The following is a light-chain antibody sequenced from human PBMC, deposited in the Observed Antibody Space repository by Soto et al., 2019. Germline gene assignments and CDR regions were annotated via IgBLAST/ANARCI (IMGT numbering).Light chain of an antibody. CDR2: DVS. V-gene: IGLV2-14*01. J-gene: IGLJ2*01. CDR1: SSDVGGFNY. Sequence: QSVLTQPASVSGSPGQSITITCTGTSSDVGGFNYVSWYQQHPGKAPKLMISDVSNRPSGVSNRFSGSKSGNTASLTISGLQDEDEADYYCSSYTSSNTLVVFGGGTKLTVL. CDR3: SSYTSSNTLVV.